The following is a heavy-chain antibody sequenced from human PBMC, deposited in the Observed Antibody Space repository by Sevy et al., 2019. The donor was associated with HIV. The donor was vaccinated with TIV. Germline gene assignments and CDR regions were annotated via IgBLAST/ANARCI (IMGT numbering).Heavy chain of an antibody. CDR1: GGTFSSYI. D-gene: IGHD3-3*02. Sequence: ASVKVSCKASGGTFSSYIVSWVRHAPGQGLEWMGGITLVLGTTNYAHKFQGRVTITADESTSTVYMEMSRLKSEDTAVYFCARWSISIDYWGQGTLVTVSS. CDR2: ITLVLGTT. CDR3: ARWSISIDY. J-gene: IGHJ4*02. V-gene: IGHV1-69*13.